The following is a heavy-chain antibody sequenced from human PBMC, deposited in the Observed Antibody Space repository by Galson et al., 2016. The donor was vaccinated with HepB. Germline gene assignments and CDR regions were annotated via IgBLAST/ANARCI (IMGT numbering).Heavy chain of an antibody. CDR3: ARASIVPGARMVFDP. CDR1: GASINDSNW. CDR2: IYRTGTT. J-gene: IGHJ5*02. V-gene: IGHV4/OR15-8*02. Sequence: ETLSLTCAVSGASINDSNWWTWVRQVPGRGLEWIGEIYRTGTTNNNPFLNSRFTLSIDKSTNQFSLNLTSVNAADTAVYFCARASIVPGARMVFDPWGQGILVTVSS. D-gene: IGHD2-2*01.